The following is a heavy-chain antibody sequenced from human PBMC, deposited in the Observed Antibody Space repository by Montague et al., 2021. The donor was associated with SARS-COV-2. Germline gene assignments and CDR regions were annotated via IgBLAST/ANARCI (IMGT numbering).Heavy chain of an antibody. CDR1: GGSISGSNYY. CDR3: ARGDFGVVIIPYYYYYMDV. D-gene: IGHD3-3*01. J-gene: IGHJ6*03. CDR2: IHYSGST. V-gene: IGHV4-39*01. Sequence: SETLSLTCTVSGGSISGSNYYWGWIRQPPGKGLEWIGTIHYSGSTYYKPSLKSRVTTSLATSKNQFSLKLSSVTAADTAVYYCARGDFGVVIIPYYYYYMDVWGKGTTVTVSS.